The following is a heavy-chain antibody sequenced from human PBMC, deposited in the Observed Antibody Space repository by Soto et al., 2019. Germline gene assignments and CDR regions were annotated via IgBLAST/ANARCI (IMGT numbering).Heavy chain of an antibody. CDR3: ARARTYDSSGPYYFDY. D-gene: IGHD3-22*01. Sequence: QVQLQESGPGLVKPSGTLSLTCAVSGGSISSSNWWSWVRQPPGKGLEWIGEIYHSGSTNYNPSLKSRVTISVDKSQNQFSLKLSSVTAADTAVYYCARARTYDSSGPYYFDYWGQGTLVTVSS. J-gene: IGHJ4*02. V-gene: IGHV4-4*02. CDR1: GGSISSSNW. CDR2: IYHSGST.